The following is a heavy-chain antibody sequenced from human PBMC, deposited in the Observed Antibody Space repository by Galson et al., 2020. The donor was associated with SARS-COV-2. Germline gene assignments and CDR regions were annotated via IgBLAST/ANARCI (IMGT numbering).Heavy chain of an antibody. Sequence: SETLSLTCAVYGGSFSGYYWSWIRQPPGKGLEWIGDINHSGSTNYNPSLKSRVTISVDTSKNQFSLKLSSVTAADTAVYYCARVGLGPQQDLPTSGVWFGEPEDYYYYYTDVWGKGTTVTISS. V-gene: IGHV4-34*01. J-gene: IGHJ6*03. CDR1: GGSFSGYY. CDR2: INHSGST. D-gene: IGHD3-10*01. CDR3: ARVGLGPQQDLPTSGVWFGEPEDYYYYYTDV.